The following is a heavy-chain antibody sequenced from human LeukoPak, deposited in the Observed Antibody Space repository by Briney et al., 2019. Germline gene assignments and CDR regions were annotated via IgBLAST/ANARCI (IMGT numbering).Heavy chain of an antibody. CDR3: TRHWDAFDI. V-gene: IGHV3-73*01. Sequence: PGGSLRLSCAASGFTFSGSAMHWVRQASGKGLEWVGRIRSKANSYATADAASVKGRFTISRDDSKNTAYLQMNSLKTEDTAVYYCTRHWDAFDIWGQGTMVTVSS. J-gene: IGHJ3*02. CDR2: IRSKANSYAT. CDR1: GFTFSGSA.